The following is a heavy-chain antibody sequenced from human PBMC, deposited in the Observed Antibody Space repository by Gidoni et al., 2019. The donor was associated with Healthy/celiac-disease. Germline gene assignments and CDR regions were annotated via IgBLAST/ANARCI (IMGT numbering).Heavy chain of an antibody. J-gene: IGHJ4*02. D-gene: IGHD3-10*01. Sequence: EVQLVESGGGLVKPVGSLRLSFAASGCTFSSYSMNWVRQAPGKGLEWVSSISSSSSYIYYADSVKGRFTISRDNAKNSLYLHMNSLRAEDTAVYYCARLSPGDSFDYWGQGTLVTVSS. CDR1: GCTFSSYS. V-gene: IGHV3-21*01. CDR2: ISSSSSYI. CDR3: ARLSPGDSFDY.